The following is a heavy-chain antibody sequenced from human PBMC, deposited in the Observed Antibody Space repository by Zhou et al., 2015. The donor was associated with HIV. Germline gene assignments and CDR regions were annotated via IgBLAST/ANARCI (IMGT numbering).Heavy chain of an antibody. J-gene: IGHJ4*02. CDR1: GYTFIAYN. V-gene: IGHV1-2*06. D-gene: IGHD3-10*01. CDR3: ARDGSGAMVRVLTY. CDR2: INPNSGRT. Sequence: QVQLVQSGAEVKKPGASVKVSCKASGYTFIAYNIHWVRQAPGQGLEWMGRINPNSGRTNYAQKFQGRVTVTRDTSINTAYMELSSLTSDDTAIYYCARDGSGAMVRVLTYWGQGTLVTVSS.